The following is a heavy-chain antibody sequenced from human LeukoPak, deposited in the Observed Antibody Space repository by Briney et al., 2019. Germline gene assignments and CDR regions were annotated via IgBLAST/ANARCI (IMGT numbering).Heavy chain of an antibody. Sequence: GGSLRLSCAASGLSFSSFAMSWVRQGPARGLEWVSSIRGNGGTFYADSVKGRFTLSSDSSRNTVYFQLNNLRVEDAAIYYCAKASWVSSTDAVRWGQGTLVTVSS. J-gene: IGHJ4*02. D-gene: IGHD3-16*01. CDR2: IRGNGGT. CDR1: GLSFSSFA. CDR3: AKASWVSSTDAVR. V-gene: IGHV3-23*01.